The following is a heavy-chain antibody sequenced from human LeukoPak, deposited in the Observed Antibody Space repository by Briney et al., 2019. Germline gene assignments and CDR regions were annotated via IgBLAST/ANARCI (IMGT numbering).Heavy chain of an antibody. CDR2: ISSSGSTI. J-gene: IGHJ6*03. CDR3: ARDRVYDRTYYYMDV. V-gene: IGHV3-48*04. CDR1: GFTFSSYS. D-gene: IGHD3-22*01. Sequence: GGSLRLSCAASGFTFSSYSMNWVRQAPGKGLEWVSYISSSGSTIYYADSVKGRFTISRDNAKNSLYLQMNSLRAEDTAVYYCARDRVYDRTYYYMDVWGKGTTVTISS.